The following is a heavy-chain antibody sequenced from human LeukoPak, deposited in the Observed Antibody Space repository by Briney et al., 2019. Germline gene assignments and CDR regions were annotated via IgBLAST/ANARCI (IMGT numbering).Heavy chain of an antibody. D-gene: IGHD6-19*01. J-gene: IGHJ4*02. Sequence: GGSLRLSCAASGFTFSSYAMHWVRQAPGKGLEWVAVISYDGSNKYYADSVKGRFTISRDNSKNTLYLQMNSLRAEDTAVYYCARETYSSGWPDYWGQGTLVTVSS. CDR2: ISYDGSNK. CDR1: GFTFSSYA. V-gene: IGHV3-30-3*01. CDR3: ARETYSSGWPDY.